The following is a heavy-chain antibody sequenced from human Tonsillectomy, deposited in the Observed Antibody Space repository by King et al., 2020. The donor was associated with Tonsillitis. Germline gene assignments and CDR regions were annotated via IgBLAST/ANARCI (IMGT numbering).Heavy chain of an antibody. CDR3: ARDGQATLTTLNYYYYMDV. V-gene: IGHV1-2*02. J-gene: IGHJ6*03. CDR2: INPNSGGT. D-gene: IGHD4-11*01. CDR1: GYTFSDYF. Sequence: VQLVESGAEVKKPGASVTVSCKASGYTFSDYFMHWVRQAPGQGLEWMGWINPNSGGTNYAQKFQGRVTMTSDTSISTAYMELSRLKSDDTAVYYCARDGQATLTTLNYYYYMDVWGKGTTVTVSS.